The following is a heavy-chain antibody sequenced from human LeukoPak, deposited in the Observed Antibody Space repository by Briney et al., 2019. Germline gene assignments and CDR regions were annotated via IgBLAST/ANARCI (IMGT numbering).Heavy chain of an antibody. J-gene: IGHJ4*02. Sequence: GGSLSLSCAVSGFTFSDHFLDWVRQAPGKGLEWVGRPRNKAKSYTTEYAASVKGRFTISRDDSKNSLYLQMNSLKTEDTAVYYCVRVGSVAGSDYLDYWGQGTLVTVSS. CDR1: GFTFSDHF. CDR3: VRVGSVAGSDYLDY. V-gene: IGHV3-72*01. D-gene: IGHD6-19*01. CDR2: PRNKAKSYTT.